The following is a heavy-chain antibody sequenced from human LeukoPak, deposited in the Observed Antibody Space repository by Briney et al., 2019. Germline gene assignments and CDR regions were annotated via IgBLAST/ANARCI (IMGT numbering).Heavy chain of an antibody. D-gene: IGHD5-18*01. CDR2: IDNSGST. V-gene: IGHV4-59*01. CDR1: GGSFSSYY. Sequence: SETLSLTCAVYGGSFSSYYWSWIRQPPGKGLEWTGYIDNSGSTRYDPSLKSRVTISVDSSKNQFSLKLSDVTAADTAVYYCARGPQRGYSYGPNDAFDIWGQGTMVTVSS. J-gene: IGHJ3*02. CDR3: ARGPQRGYSYGPNDAFDI.